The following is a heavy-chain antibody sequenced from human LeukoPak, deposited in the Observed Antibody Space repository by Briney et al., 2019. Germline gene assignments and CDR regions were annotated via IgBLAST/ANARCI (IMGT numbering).Heavy chain of an antibody. CDR3: TREAAAGIDY. CDR1: GLTLASYP. D-gene: IGHD6-13*01. CDR2: IKQDGSEK. V-gene: IGHV3-7*01. Sequence: GGSLRLSCAASGLTLASYPMSWVRQAPGKGLEWVANIKQDGSEKYYLDSVKGRFTISRDNAKNSLYLQMNSLRAEDTAVYFCTREAAAGIDYWGQGTLVTVSS. J-gene: IGHJ4*02.